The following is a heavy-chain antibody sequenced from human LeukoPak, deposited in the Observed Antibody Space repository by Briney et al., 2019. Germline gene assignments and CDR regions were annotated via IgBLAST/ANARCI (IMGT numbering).Heavy chain of an antibody. CDR2: IKPDGSEK. V-gene: IGHV3-7*03. CDR3: ARGQYTDGLSY. D-gene: IGHD5-24*01. CDR1: GFTFSHYV. J-gene: IGHJ4*02. Sequence: GGSLRLSCAASGFTFSHYVMTWVRQAPGKGLEWVAIIKPDGSEKYYVDSVKGRFTISRDNAENSLFLQMNGLRPEDTAVFYCARGQYTDGLSYWGQGTLVTVSS.